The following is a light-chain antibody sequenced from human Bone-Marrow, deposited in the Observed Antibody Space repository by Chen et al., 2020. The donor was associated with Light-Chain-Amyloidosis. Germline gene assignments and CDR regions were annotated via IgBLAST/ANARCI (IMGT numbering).Light chain of an antibody. J-gene: IGLJ1*01. CDR2: RDS. V-gene: IGLV3-25*02. CDR1: ALPKQY. CDR3: QSADSSGTYYV. Sequence: SYELTQPPSLSVSPGQTARIPCSGDALPKQYAYWYQQKPGQAPVLVISRDSERPSGIPERFSGSTSGTTVTLTISGVQAEDEADYYCQSADSSGTYYVFGTGTKVTVL.